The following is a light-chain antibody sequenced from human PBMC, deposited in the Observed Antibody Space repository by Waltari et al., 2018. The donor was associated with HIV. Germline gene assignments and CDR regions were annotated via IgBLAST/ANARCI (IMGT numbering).Light chain of an antibody. Sequence: TITCGGNNIGDKHVHWYQQKSGQAPVLVIYDDKLRPSGIPARLSGSNSGDTATLTISGVEVGDEAEYYCQVFENSRDQAFGTGTKVTVL. V-gene: IGLV3-21*01. CDR3: QVFENSRDQA. J-gene: IGLJ1*01. CDR1: NIGDKH. CDR2: DDK.